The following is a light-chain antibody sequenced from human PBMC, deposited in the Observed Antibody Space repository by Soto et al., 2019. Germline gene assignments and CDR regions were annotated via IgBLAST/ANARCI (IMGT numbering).Light chain of an antibody. Sequence: EIVLTQSPGTLSLSPGERATLSCRASQSVSSSYLAWYQQKTGQAPRLLIYGASSRATGIPDRFSGSGSGTDFTLTISILEPEDFAVYYCQQYGISPRTFGQGTKVEIK. CDR2: GAS. J-gene: IGKJ1*01. CDR1: QSVSSSY. CDR3: QQYGISPRT. V-gene: IGKV3-20*01.